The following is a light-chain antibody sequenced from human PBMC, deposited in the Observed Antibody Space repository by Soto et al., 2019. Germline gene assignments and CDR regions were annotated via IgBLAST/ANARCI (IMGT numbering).Light chain of an antibody. J-gene: IGLJ1*01. Sequence: QSVLTQPASVSGSPGQSVTISCTGASSDVGGHDYVSWYQQHPGKAPKLILYEVNNRPSGVSNHFSGSKSGNTASLIISGLQADDEADYYCSSYSTTSTLVFGSGTKFTVL. CDR2: EVN. V-gene: IGLV2-14*01. CDR1: SSDVGGHDY. CDR3: SSYSTTSTLV.